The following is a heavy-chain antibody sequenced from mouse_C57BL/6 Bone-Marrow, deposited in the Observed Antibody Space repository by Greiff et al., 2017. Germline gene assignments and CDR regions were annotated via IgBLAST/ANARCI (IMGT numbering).Heavy chain of an antibody. Sequence: QVQLQQPGAELVRPGSSVKLSCKASGYTFTSYWMHWVKQRPIQGLEWIGNIDPSDSETHYNQKFKDKATLTVDKSSSTAYMQLSSLTSEASAVYYCARSFITTVDWYFDVWGTGTTVTVAS. CDR1: GYTFTSYW. J-gene: IGHJ1*03. CDR2: IDPSDSET. V-gene: IGHV1-52*01. CDR3: ARSFITTVDWYFDV. D-gene: IGHD1-1*01.